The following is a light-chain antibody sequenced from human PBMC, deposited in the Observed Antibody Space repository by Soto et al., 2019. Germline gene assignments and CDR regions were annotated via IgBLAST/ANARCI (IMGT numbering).Light chain of an antibody. CDR2: EVS. CDR3: FSYTSSGTYV. CDR1: SSDVGNYKY. V-gene: IGLV2-14*01. Sequence: QSVLTQPASVSGSPGQSITISCTATSSDVGNYKYVSWCQQHSGKAPKLMIYEVSNRPSGVSNRFSGSKSGNTASLTISGLQAEDETDYYCFSYTSSGTYVFGTGTKVTVL. J-gene: IGLJ1*01.